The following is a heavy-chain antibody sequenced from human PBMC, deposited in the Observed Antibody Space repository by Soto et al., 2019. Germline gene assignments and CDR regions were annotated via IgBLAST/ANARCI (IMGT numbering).Heavy chain of an antibody. CDR2: ISCDGSNT. D-gene: IGHD1-26*01. Sequence: QVQLVESGGGVVQPGRSLRLSCVASGFTFSSYGMHWVRQAPGKVLEWVAIISCDGSNTYYADSVKGRFTISRDNSKNTLYLQMNRLRAEDTFVYYCAKEGGLSARYYISSSYYFDYWGQGTLVTVSS. V-gene: IGHV3-30*18. CDR1: GFTFSSYG. J-gene: IGHJ4*02. CDR3: AKEGGLSARYYISSSYYFDY.